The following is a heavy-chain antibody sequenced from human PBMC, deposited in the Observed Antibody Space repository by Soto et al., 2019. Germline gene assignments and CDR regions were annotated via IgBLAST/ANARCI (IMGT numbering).Heavy chain of an antibody. CDR3: ARGRQVAPSALFRRAGDYSLDV. Sequence: SETLSLTCAVYGGSFSGYQWTWILQPPGKGLEWIGEINHRGSTNLNPSLGSRVTFLVDTSKNQFSLKLRSVPAADTAVYYCARGRQVAPSALFRRAGDYSLDVWGQGTTVTVSS. CDR1: GGSFSGYQ. CDR2: INHRGST. V-gene: IGHV4-34*01. D-gene: IGHD2-2*01. J-gene: IGHJ6*02.